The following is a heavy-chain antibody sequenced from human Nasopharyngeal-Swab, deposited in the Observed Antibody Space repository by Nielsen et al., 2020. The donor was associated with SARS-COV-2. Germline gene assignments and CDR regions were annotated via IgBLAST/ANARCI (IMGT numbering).Heavy chain of an antibody. D-gene: IGHD6-13*01. V-gene: IGHV3-30-3*01. J-gene: IGHJ6*02. CDR1: GFTFSSYA. CDR3: ARDPTYSSSRYPYYYYGMDV. CDR2: ISYDGSNK. Sequence: GGSLRLSCAASGFTFSSYAMHWVRQAPGKGLEWVAVISYDGSNKYYADSVKGRFTISRDNSKNTLYLQMNSLRAEDTAVYYCARDPTYSSSRYPYYYYGMDVWGQGTTVTVSS.